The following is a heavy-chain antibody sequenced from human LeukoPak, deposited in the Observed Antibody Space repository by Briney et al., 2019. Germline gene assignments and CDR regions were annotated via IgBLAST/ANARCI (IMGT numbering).Heavy chain of an antibody. V-gene: IGHV4-30-4*08. CDR3: ARDWGTVRGLFINWFDP. D-gene: IGHD3-10*01. J-gene: IGHJ5*02. CDR2: IYYSGST. Sequence: SWIRQPPGKGLEWIGYIYYSGSTYYNPSLKSRVTISVDTSKNQFSLKLSSVTAADTAVYYCARDWGTVRGLFINWFDPWGQGTLVTVSS.